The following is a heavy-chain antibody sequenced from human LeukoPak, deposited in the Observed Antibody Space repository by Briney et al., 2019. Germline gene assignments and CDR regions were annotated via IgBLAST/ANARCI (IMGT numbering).Heavy chain of an antibody. CDR1: GFTSSSYA. D-gene: IGHD2-2*01. J-gene: IGHJ5*02. Sequence: TGGSLRLSCAASGFTSSSYAMSWVRQAPGKGLDWVSAISGSGGSTYYADSVKGRFTISRDSSKNTLYLQINSLRAEDTAVYYCAKEGVPGRGLSWFDPWGQGTLVTVSS. CDR2: ISGSGGST. V-gene: IGHV3-23*01. CDR3: AKEGVPGRGLSWFDP.